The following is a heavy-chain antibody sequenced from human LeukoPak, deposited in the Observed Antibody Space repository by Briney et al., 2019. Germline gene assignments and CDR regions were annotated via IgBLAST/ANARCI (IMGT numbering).Heavy chain of an antibody. CDR2: ISSSSSYI. J-gene: IGHJ6*03. Sequence: GGSLRLSCAASGFPFSSYSMNWVRQAPGKGLEWVSSISSSSSYIYYTDSVKGRFTISRDNAKKSLYLQMNSLRAEDTAVYYCARVGGITLALAPSPFPDYNYYYMDVWGKGTTVTVSS. CDR3: ARVGGITLALAPSPFPDYNYYYMDV. CDR1: GFPFSSYS. D-gene: IGHD3-10*01. V-gene: IGHV3-21*01.